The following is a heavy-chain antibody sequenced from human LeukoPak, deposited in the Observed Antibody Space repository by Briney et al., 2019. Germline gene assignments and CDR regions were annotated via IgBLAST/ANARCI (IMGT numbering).Heavy chain of an antibody. CDR1: GGTFSSYA. D-gene: IGHD3-10*01. J-gene: IGHJ5*02. Sequence: ASVKVSCKASGGTFSSYAISWVRQAPGQGLEWMGGIIPIFGTANYAQKFQGRVTITADESTSTAYMELSSLRSEDTAVYYCARGGSGNHNWFDPWGQGTLVTVSS. CDR2: IIPIFGTA. CDR3: ARGGSGNHNWFDP. V-gene: IGHV1-69*13.